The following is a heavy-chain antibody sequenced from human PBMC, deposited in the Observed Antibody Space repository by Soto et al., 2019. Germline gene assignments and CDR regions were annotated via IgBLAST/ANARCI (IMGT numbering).Heavy chain of an antibody. CDR3: ARSRVEMATIAKYYFDY. CDR1: GYTFTSYG. CDR2: IIPIFGTA. J-gene: IGHJ4*02. D-gene: IGHD5-12*01. V-gene: IGHV1-69*13. Sequence: SVKVSCKASGYTFTSYGISWVRQAPGQGLEWMGGIIPIFGTANYAQKFQGRVTITADESTSTAYMELSSLRSEDTAVYYCARSRVEMATIAKYYFDYWGQGTLVTVSS.